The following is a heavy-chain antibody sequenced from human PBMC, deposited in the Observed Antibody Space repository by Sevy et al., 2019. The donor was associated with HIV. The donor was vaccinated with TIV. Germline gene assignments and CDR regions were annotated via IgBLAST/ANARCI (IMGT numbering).Heavy chain of an antibody. J-gene: IGHJ4*02. Sequence: GESLKISCAGSGFTFYNYGIHWVRQAPGKGLEWVTMISYDGKNENYADSVKGRFTISRDNSKNTVYLKMNSLRPDDTAIYYCAKDRSGSWSVDYWGQGTLVTVSS. CDR2: ISYDGKNE. V-gene: IGHV3-30*18. CDR3: AKDRSGSWSVDY. CDR1: GFTFYNYG. D-gene: IGHD6-13*01.